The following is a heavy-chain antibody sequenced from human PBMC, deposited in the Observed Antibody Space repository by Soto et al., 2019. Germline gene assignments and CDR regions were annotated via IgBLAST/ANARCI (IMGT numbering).Heavy chain of an antibody. CDR1: GYSFTSYW. CDR3: ERHGRAARYYYYRMDV. D-gene: IGHD1-26*01. J-gene: IGHJ6*02. Sequence: GESLKISCKGSGYSFTSYWISWVRQMPGKGLEWMGRIDPSDSYTNYSPSFQGHVTISADKSISTAYLQWSSLKASDTAMYYCERHGRAARYYYYRMDVWGQGTTVIVSS. CDR2: IDPSDSYT. V-gene: IGHV5-10-1*01.